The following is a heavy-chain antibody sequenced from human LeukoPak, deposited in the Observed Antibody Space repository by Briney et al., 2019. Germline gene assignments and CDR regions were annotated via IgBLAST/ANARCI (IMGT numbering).Heavy chain of an antibody. Sequence: PGGSLRLSCAASGFTFSSYAMSWFRQAPGKGLEWVSAISGSGGSTYYADSVKGRFTIYRDNSKNTLYLQMNSLRAEDTAVYYCAKPHYYDSSGYYLSPDWYFDLWGRGTLVTVSS. V-gene: IGHV3-23*01. CDR2: ISGSGGST. J-gene: IGHJ2*01. CDR3: AKPHYYDSSGYYLSPDWYFDL. CDR1: GFTFSSYA. D-gene: IGHD3-22*01.